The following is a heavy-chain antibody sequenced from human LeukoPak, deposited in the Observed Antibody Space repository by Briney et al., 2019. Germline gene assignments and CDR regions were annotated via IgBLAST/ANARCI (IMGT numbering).Heavy chain of an antibody. CDR2: IYTSGST. V-gene: IGHV4-4*07. CDR3: ARHPPSSSWDSLTGLSAFDI. CDR1: GGSISSYY. J-gene: IGHJ3*02. D-gene: IGHD6-13*01. Sequence: SETLSLTCTVAGGSISSYYWSWIRQPAGKGLEWIGCIYTSGSTNYNPSLKSRVTMSVDTSTNQISLDLSSVTAADKVVYFCARHPPSSSWDSLTGLSAFDIWGQGTMVTVSS.